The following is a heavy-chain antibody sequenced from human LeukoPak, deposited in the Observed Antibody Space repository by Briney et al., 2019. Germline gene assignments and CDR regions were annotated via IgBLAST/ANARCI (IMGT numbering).Heavy chain of an antibody. CDR1: GYTFTSYG. Sequence: GASVKVSCTASGYTFTSYGISWVRQAPGQGLEWMGWISAYNGNTNYAQKLQGRVTMTTDTSTSTAYMELRSLRSDDTAVYYCARAYRDYDSSGYNYYFDYWGQGTLVTVSS. CDR3: ARAYRDYDSSGYNYYFDY. V-gene: IGHV1-18*01. J-gene: IGHJ4*02. CDR2: ISAYNGNT. D-gene: IGHD3-22*01.